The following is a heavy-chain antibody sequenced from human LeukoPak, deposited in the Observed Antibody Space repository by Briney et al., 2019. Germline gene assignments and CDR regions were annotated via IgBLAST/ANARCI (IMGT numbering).Heavy chain of an antibody. V-gene: IGHV3-30*04. CDR2: ISYDGSNK. D-gene: IGHD3-3*01. CDR1: GFTFSSYA. J-gene: IGHJ6*02. Sequence: SGRSLRLSCAASGFTFSSYAMHWVRQAPGKGLEWVAVISYDGSNKYYADSVKGRFTISRDNSKNTLYLQMNSLRAEDTAVYYCARDRVFTSSFVYYYVMDVWGQGTTVTVSS. CDR3: ARDRVFTSSFVYYYVMDV.